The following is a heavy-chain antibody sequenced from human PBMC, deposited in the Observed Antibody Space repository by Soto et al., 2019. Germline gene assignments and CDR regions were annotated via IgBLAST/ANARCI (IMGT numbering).Heavy chain of an antibody. D-gene: IGHD3-22*01. CDR1: GDTVSSNSAT. Sequence: SQTLSLTWAISGDTVSSNSATWNWIRQSPSRGLEWLGRTYYRSKWYNDYAVSVKSRITINPDTSKNQFPLQLNSVTPEDTAVYYCARYYYDSSGYLDYWGQGTLVTVSS. J-gene: IGHJ4*02. CDR3: ARYYYDSSGYLDY. CDR2: TYYRSKWYN. V-gene: IGHV6-1*01.